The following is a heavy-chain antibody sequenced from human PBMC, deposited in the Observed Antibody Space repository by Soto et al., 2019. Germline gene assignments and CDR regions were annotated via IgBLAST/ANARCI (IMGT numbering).Heavy chain of an antibody. CDR1: GYRFTNYW. D-gene: IGHD2-15*01. CDR3: ARLTYRSGWFDF. Sequence: ESLKISCQGSGYRFTNYWITWVRQKPGKGLEWMGTIDCSDSNSKNSPSLQGHVTISADRSINTAYLQWSSLKASDTALYYCARLTYRSGWFDFWGQGALVTVSS. J-gene: IGHJ4*02. V-gene: IGHV5-10-1*01. CDR2: IDCSDSNS.